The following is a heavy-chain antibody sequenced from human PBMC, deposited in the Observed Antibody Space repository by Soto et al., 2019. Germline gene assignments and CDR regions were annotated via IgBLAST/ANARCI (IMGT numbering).Heavy chain of an antibody. D-gene: IGHD3-10*01. CDR1: GFTFSNAW. V-gene: IGHV3-15*07. CDR2: IKSKTDGGTT. J-gene: IGHJ6*02. CDR3: TTDQPLYYGSGSTYYYYGMDV. Sequence: GGSLRLSCAASGFTFSNAWMNWVRQAPGKGLEWVGRIKSKTDGGTTDYAAPVKGRFTISRDDSKNTLYLQMNSLKTEDTAVYYCTTDQPLYYGSGSTYYYYGMDVWGQGTTVTVSS.